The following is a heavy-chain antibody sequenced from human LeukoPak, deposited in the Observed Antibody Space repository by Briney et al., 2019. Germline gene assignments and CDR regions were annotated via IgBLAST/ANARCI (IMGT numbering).Heavy chain of an antibody. J-gene: IGHJ3*02. CDR2: INPSGGST. V-gene: IGHV1-46*01. D-gene: IGHD2-15*01. CDR1: GYTFTSYY. CDR3: ARVVENDAFDI. Sequence: ASVKVSCKASGYTFTSYYMHWVRQAPGQGLEWMGIINPSGGSTSYAQKFQGRVTMTRDTSTSIVYMELSSLRSEDTAVYYCARVVENDAFDIWGQGTMVTVSS.